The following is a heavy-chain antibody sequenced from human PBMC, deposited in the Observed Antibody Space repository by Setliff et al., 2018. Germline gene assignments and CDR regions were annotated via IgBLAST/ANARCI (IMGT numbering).Heavy chain of an antibody. CDR3: AREGYSSLIGWFDP. J-gene: IGHJ5*02. CDR1: GGSISSGGYY. V-gene: IGHV4-31*03. Sequence: PSETLSLTCTVSGGSISSGGYYWSWIRQHPGKGLEWIGYIYYSGSTYYNPSLKSRVTISVDTSKNQFSLKLSSVTAADTAVYYCAREGYSSLIGWFDPWGQGTLVTAPQ. D-gene: IGHD6-13*01. CDR2: IYYSGST.